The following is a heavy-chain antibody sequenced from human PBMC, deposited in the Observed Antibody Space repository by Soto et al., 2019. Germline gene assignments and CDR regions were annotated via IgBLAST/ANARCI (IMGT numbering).Heavy chain of an antibody. V-gene: IGHV1-69*12. D-gene: IGHD2-2*01. CDR2: IIPIFGTA. Sequence: QVQLVQSGAEVKKPGSSVKVSCKASGGTFSSYAISWVRQAPGQGLEWMGGIIPIFGTANYAQKFQGRVTITADEATSTAYVELSSLRSEDRAGYYCGRGAQVLVPAAAPGAYWGQGTLVTVSS. J-gene: IGHJ1*01. CDR3: GRGAQVLVPAAAPGAY. CDR1: GGTFSSYA.